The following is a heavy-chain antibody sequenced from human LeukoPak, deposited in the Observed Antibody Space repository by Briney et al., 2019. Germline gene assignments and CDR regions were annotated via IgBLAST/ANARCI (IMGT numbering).Heavy chain of an antibody. Sequence: ASVKVSCKASGYTFTSYDINWVRQATGQGLEWMGWMNPNSGNTGYAQKFQGRVTMTRNTSISTAYMELSSLRSEDTAVYYCARVGYFDWLFPLYYFDYWGQGTLVTVSS. D-gene: IGHD3-9*01. J-gene: IGHJ4*02. V-gene: IGHV1-8*01. CDR2: MNPNSGNT. CDR1: GYTFTSYD. CDR3: ARVGYFDWLFPLYYFDY.